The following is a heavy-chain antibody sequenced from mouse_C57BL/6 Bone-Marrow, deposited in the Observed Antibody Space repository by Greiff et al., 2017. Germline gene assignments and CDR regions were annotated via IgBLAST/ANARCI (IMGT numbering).Heavy chain of an antibody. V-gene: IGHV1-61*01. Sequence: QVQLQQPGAELVRPGSSVKLSCKASGYTFTSYWLDWVKQRPGQGLEWIGNIYPSDSETHYNQKFKDKATLTVDKSSSTAYMQLSSLTSEDSAVYYCARRDYGYEGCAYWGQGTLVTVSA. D-gene: IGHD2-2*01. CDR3: ARRDYGYEGCAY. CDR2: IYPSDSET. J-gene: IGHJ3*01. CDR1: GYTFTSYW.